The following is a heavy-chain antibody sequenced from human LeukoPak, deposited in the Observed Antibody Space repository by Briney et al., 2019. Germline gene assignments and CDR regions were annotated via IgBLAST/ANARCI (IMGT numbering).Heavy chain of an antibody. CDR2: IYYSGST. J-gene: IGHJ5*02. D-gene: IGHD3-22*01. CDR3: ARAKPDFDSSGYLNNWFDP. Sequence: SETLSLTCTVSGGSISSSSYYWGWIRQPPGKGLEWIGYIYYSGSTNYNPSLKSRVTISVDTSKNQFSLKLSSVTAADTAVYYCARAKPDFDSSGYLNNWFDPWGQGTLVTVSS. CDR1: GGSISSSSYY. V-gene: IGHV4-61*05.